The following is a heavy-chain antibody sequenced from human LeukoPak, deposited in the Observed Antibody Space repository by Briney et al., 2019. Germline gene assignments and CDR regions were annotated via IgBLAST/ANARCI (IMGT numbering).Heavy chain of an antibody. V-gene: IGHV3-64*01. J-gene: IGHJ4*02. D-gene: IGHD5-24*01. CDR2: ISSNGGST. CDR1: GFTFGSYA. CDR3: ARVYGYNRGYYFDY. Sequence: GGSLRLSCAASGFTFGSYAMHWVRQAPGKGLEYVSAISSNGGSTYYANSVKGRFTISRDNSKNTLYLQMGSLRAEDMAVYYCARVYGYNRGYYFDYWGQGTLVTVSS.